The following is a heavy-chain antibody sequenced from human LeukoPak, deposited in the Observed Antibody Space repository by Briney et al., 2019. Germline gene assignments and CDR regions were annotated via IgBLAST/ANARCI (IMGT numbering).Heavy chain of an antibody. Sequence: GSLRLSCAASGFTFSSYAMSWVRQAPGKGLEWIGEINHSGSTNYNPSLKSRVTISVDTSKNQFSLKLSSVTAADTAVYYCARVPRYNRAFDIWGQGTMVTVSS. D-gene: IGHD1-20*01. J-gene: IGHJ3*02. V-gene: IGHV4-34*01. CDR1: GFTFSSYA. CDR2: INHSGST. CDR3: ARVPRYNRAFDI.